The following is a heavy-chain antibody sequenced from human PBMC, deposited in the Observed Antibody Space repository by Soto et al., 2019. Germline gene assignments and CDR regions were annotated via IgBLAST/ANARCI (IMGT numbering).Heavy chain of an antibody. CDR1: GYTFISYG. CDR2: ISPNNGDT. CDR3: AGAGGTSAVNDY. J-gene: IGHJ4*02. D-gene: IGHD1-26*01. V-gene: IGHV1-18*01. Sequence: QVQLVQSGAEVKKPGASVKVSCKASGYTFISYGISWVRQAPGQGLEWIGWISPNNGDTNYAENLQGRVTLTTDTSTTTAYMDLGSLRSDDTAVYYCAGAGGTSAVNDYWGQGTLVTVSS.